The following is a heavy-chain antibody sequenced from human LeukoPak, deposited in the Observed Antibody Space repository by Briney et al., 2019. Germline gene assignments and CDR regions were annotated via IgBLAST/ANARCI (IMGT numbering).Heavy chain of an antibody. Sequence: SVKVSCKASGYTFTGYYMHWVRQAPGQGLEWMGRIIPILGIANYAQKFQGRVTITADKSTSTAYMELSSLRSEDTAVYYCARGGWYNAFDIWGQGTMVTVSS. J-gene: IGHJ3*02. CDR3: ARGGWYNAFDI. V-gene: IGHV1-69*04. CDR1: GYTFTGYY. CDR2: IIPILGIA. D-gene: IGHD6-19*01.